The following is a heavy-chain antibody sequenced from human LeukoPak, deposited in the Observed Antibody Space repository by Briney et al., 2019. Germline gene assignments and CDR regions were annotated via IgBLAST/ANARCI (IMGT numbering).Heavy chain of an antibody. CDR1: GGSISSYY. CDR2: IYYSGST. V-gene: IGHV4-59*12. D-gene: IGHD3-10*01. CDR3: ARRAEPNYYGHHYFDY. Sequence: LETLSLTCTVSGGSISSYYWSWIRQPPGKGLEWIGYIYYSGSTNYNPSLKSRVTISVDKSKNQFSLKLSSVTAADTAVYYCARRAEPNYYGHHYFDYWGQGTLVTVSS. J-gene: IGHJ4*02.